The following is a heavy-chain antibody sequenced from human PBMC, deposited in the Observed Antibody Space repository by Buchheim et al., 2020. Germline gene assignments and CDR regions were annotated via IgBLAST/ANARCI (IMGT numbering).Heavy chain of an antibody. V-gene: IGHV4-61*01. D-gene: IGHD6-13*01. CDR2: IYYSGST. J-gene: IGHJ4*02. Sequence: QVQLQESGPGLVKPSETLSLTCTVSGGSVSSGSYYWSWIRQPPGKGLEWIGYIYYSGSTNYNPSLKSRVTISVDTSKNQFSLKPSSVTAADTAVYYCARGYSSSWKEFGYWGQGTL. CDR3: ARGYSSSWKEFGY. CDR1: GGSVSSGSYY.